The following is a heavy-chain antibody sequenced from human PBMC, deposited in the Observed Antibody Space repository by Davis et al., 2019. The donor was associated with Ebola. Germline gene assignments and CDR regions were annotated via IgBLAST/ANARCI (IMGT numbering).Heavy chain of an antibody. CDR1: GYSFSSFA. D-gene: IGHD2-15*01. CDR2: ISAYDGVT. Sequence: ASVKVSCKASGYSFSSFAINWVRQAPGQGLEWMGWISAYDGVTKYAQKFQGSVTMTTETSTNTVYMELRSLRSDDTAIYYCARDYCSGAPCYNLGRFDPWGPGTLVTVSS. J-gene: IGHJ5*02. V-gene: IGHV1-18*01. CDR3: ARDYCSGAPCYNLGRFDP.